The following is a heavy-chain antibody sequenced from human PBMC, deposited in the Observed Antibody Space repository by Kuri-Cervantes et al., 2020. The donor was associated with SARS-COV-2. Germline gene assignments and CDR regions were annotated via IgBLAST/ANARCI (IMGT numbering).Heavy chain of an antibody. CDR1: GFTFSSYS. CDR3: VQADYGDVD. V-gene: IGHV3-21*01. Sequence: GGSLRLSCAASGFTFSSYSMNWVRQAPGRGLEWVSFISSSSGSISYADSVRGRFTISRDNAKNSLYLQTNNLRAEDTAMYYCVQADYGDVDWGQGTLVTVSS. J-gene: IGHJ4*02. CDR2: ISSSSGSI. D-gene: IGHD4-17*01.